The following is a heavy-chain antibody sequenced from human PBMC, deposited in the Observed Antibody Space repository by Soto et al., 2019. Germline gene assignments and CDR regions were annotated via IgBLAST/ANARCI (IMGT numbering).Heavy chain of an antibody. D-gene: IGHD6-19*01. CDR3: AHGQWLGPEYNWFDP. J-gene: IGHJ5*02. V-gene: IGHV2-5*02. CDR2: IYWDDDK. Sequence: QITLKESGPTLVKPTQTLTLTCTFSGFSLSTSGVGVGWIRQPPGKTLEWLALIYWDDDKRYSPSLKSRLTITKDTSKNQVVLTMTNMDTVDTATYYCAHGQWLGPEYNWFDPWGQGTMVTVSS. CDR1: GFSLSTSGVG.